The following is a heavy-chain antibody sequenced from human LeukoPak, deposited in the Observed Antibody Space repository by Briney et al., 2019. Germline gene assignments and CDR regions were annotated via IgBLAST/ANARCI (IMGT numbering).Heavy chain of an antibody. CDR3: AKSNGYGLVDI. J-gene: IGHJ3*02. V-gene: IGHV4-34*01. Sequence: SETLSLTCAVYGGSFSVYYWSWIRQPPGKGLEWIGEINHSGSTNYNPSLKSRVTISVDTSNNQFSLKLNSVTAADTAVYYCAKSNGYGLVDIWGQGTMVTVSS. CDR1: GGSFSVYY. D-gene: IGHD3-10*01. CDR2: INHSGST.